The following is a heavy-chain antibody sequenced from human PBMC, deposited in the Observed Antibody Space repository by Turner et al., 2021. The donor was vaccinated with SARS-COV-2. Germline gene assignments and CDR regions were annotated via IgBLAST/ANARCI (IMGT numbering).Heavy chain of an antibody. V-gene: IGHV3-7*01. CDR2: RSQDGSEK. CDR1: GFTLGDYW. Sequence: EVQLVESGGGLVQTGGSLRVSCAASGFTLGDYWMTWVRQAPGMGLEWVASRSQDGSEKRYVDSVQGRFAISRDNAKNSVYLQMNSLRVDDTAAYYCTRERRAAYGQIDNWGQGVLVTVSS. D-gene: IGHD3-10*01. J-gene: IGHJ4*02. CDR3: TRERRAAYGQIDN.